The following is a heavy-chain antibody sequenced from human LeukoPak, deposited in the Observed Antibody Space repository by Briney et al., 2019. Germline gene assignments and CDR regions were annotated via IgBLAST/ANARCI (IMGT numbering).Heavy chain of an antibody. CDR1: VFTNSNDW. Sequence: PGGSLRLSCAGVVFTNSNDWMSWVRQAPGKGLEWVGRVKSKASGETTDYAAPVRGRFTISRDDSRNTLYLQMNSLKTEDTAVYYCTLIKGWGSGSYYVDYWGQGTLVTVSS. V-gene: IGHV3-15*01. CDR3: TLIKGWGSGSYYVDY. J-gene: IGHJ4*02. D-gene: IGHD3-10*01. CDR2: VKSKASGETT.